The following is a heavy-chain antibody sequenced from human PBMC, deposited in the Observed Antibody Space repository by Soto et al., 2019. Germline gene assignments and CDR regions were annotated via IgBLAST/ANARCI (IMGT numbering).Heavy chain of an antibody. D-gene: IGHD3-10*01. CDR3: VRLVTADGSGSPEWNY. J-gene: IGHJ4*02. CDR1: GFTFSSHW. V-gene: IGHV3-7*05. CDR2: IKQDESEK. Sequence: EVQLVESGEGLVQPGGSLRLSCAASGFTFSSHWMSWVRQPPGKGLEWVANIKQDESEKYYVDSVKGRFTISRDNAKYSLYLQMDNLRIEGTAVYYFVRLVTADGSGSPEWNYWGQEILVTVSS.